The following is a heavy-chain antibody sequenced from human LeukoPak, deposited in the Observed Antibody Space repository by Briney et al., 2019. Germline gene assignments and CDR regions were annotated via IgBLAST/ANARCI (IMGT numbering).Heavy chain of an antibody. CDR1: GGSISSYF. CDR2: IYASGST. Sequence: SETLSLTCTVSGGSISSYFWSWIRQPAGKGLEWIGRIYASGSTNYNPSLKSRVTMSADTSKNQFFLKLTSVTAADTAVYYCGRDALVGYFSYYYMDVWGKGTTVTVSS. CDR3: GRDALVGYFSYYYMDV. D-gene: IGHD2-15*01. V-gene: IGHV4-4*07. J-gene: IGHJ6*03.